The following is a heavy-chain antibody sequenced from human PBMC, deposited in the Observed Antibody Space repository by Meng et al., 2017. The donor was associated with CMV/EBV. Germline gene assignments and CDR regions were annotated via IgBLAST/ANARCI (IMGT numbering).Heavy chain of an antibody. CDR3: AAGPAGGDYLVDV. V-gene: IGHV1-58*01. J-gene: IGHJ6*02. Sequence: SVKVSCKASGFTFTSSAVQWVRQARGQRLEWIGWIVVGSGNTNYAQKFQERVTITRDMSTSTAYMELSSLRSEDTAVYYCAAGPAGGDYLVDVWGQGTTVTVSS. CDR1: GFTFTSSA. D-gene: IGHD3-16*01. CDR2: IVVGSGNT.